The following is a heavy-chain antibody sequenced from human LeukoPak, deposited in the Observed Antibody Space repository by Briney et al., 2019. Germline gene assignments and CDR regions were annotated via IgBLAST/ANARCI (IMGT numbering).Heavy chain of an antibody. CDR3: ARDSSYDSSGDRLGY. CDR1: GFTFGDYG. CDR2: INWSGGST. Sequence: GGSLRLSCAASGFTFGDYGMTWVRQAPGKGLEWVSGINWSGGSTGYEDSVKGRSTISRDNSKNPLYLQMNSLRAEDTALYYCARDSSYDSSGDRLGYWGQGTLVTVSS. D-gene: IGHD3-22*01. J-gene: IGHJ4*02. V-gene: IGHV3-20*04.